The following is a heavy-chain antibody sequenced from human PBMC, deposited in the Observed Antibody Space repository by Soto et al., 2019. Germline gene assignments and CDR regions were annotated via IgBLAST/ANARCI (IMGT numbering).Heavy chain of an antibody. J-gene: IGHJ3*02. D-gene: IGHD1-26*01. CDR3: VRLGDDDAFDI. CDR2: ISHDGSKK. V-gene: IGHV3-30-3*01. CDR1: GFTFSSYA. Sequence: GGSLRLSCAASGFTFSSYAMHWVRQAPGKGLEWVALISHDGSKKSYTGSVKGRLTISRDDSKNTLFLQMSSLRAEDTSVYYCVRLGDDDAFDIWGQGTMVTVS.